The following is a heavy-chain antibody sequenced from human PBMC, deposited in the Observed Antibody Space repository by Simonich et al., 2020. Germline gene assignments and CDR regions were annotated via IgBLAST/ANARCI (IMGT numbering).Heavy chain of an antibody. CDR2: IYHMGST. D-gene: IGHD6-13*01. CDR1: GYSISSGYY. J-gene: IGHJ6*02. CDR3: ARVGYSNYYYYGMDV. V-gene: IGHV4-38-2*01. Sequence: QVQLQESGPGLVKPSETLSLTCAVSGYSISSGYYWGWIRQPPGKWLEGFGSIYHMGSTYYNPSLKSRVTISVDTSKNQFSLKLSSVTAADTAVYYCARVGYSNYYYYGMDVWGQGTTVTVSS.